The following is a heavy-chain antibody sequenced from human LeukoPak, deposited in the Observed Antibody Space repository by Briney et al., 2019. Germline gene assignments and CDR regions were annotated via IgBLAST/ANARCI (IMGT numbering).Heavy chain of an antibody. CDR1: GGSISSYY. V-gene: IGHV4-59*01. D-gene: IGHD3-22*01. CDR2: IYYSGST. J-gene: IGHJ4*02. CDR3: ARVGDSGSPDY. Sequence: PSETLSLTCTVSGGSISSYYWSWIRQPPGKGLEWIGYIYYSGSTNYNPSLKSRVTTSVDTSKNQFSLKLSSVTAADTAVYYCARVGDSGSPDYWGQGTLVTVSS.